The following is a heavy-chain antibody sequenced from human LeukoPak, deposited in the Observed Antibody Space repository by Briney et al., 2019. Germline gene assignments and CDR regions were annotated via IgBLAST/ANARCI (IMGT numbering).Heavy chain of an antibody. Sequence: PWASVKVPCKASGYTFTSYGISWVRQAPGQGLEWMGWISAYNGNTNYAQKLQGRVTMTTDTSTSTAYMELRSLRSDDTAVYYCARDIFGVIAAAGIFDYWGQGTLVTVSS. D-gene: IGHD6-13*01. V-gene: IGHV1-18*01. CDR1: GYTFTSYG. CDR2: ISAYNGNT. CDR3: ARDIFGVIAAAGIFDY. J-gene: IGHJ4*02.